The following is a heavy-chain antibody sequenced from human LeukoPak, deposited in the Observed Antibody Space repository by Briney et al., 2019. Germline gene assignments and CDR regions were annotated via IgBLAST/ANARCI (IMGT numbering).Heavy chain of an antibody. D-gene: IGHD3-22*01. V-gene: IGHV3-30*18. CDR1: GFTFSSYG. CDR2: ISYDGSRK. J-gene: IGHJ4*02. Sequence: PGRSLRLSCAASGFTFSSYGIHWVRQAPDKGLEWVAVISYDGSRKYYADSVKGRFTISRDNSKNTLYLQMNSLRAEDTAVYYCAKPYYYDRSGSGVNHFDYWGQGTLVTVSS. CDR3: AKPYYYDRSGSGVNHFDY.